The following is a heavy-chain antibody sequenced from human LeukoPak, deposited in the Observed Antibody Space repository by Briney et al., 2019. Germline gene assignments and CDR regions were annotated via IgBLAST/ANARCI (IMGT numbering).Heavy chain of an antibody. CDR2: IIPIFGTA. J-gene: IGHJ3*01. Sequence: SVKVSCKASGGTFSSYAISWVRQAPGQGLEWMGGIIPIFGTANYAQKFQGRVTITADESTSTAYMELSRLRSDDTAVYYCARTFYDTLDSDAFDFWGQGTMVIVSS. V-gene: IGHV1-69*13. D-gene: IGHD2/OR15-2a*01. CDR1: GGTFSSYA. CDR3: ARTFYDTLDSDAFDF.